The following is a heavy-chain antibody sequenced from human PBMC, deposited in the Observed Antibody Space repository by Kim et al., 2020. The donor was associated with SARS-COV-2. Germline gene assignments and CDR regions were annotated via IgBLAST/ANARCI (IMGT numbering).Heavy chain of an antibody. V-gene: IGHV1-18*01. J-gene: IGHJ3*02. Sequence: ASVKVSCKASGYTFTSYGISWVRQAPGQGLEWMGWISAYNGNTNYAQKLQGRVTMTTDTSTSTAYMELRSLRSDDTAVYYCARPAFLGIAAAGTWVDIWGQGTMVTVSS. D-gene: IGHD6-13*01. CDR2: ISAYNGNT. CDR1: GYTFTSYG. CDR3: ARPAFLGIAAAGTWVDI.